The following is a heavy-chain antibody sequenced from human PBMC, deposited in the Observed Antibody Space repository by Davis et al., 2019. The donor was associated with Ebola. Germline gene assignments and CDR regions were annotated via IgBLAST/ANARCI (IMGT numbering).Heavy chain of an antibody. V-gene: IGHV4-61*03. CDR2: IYNSGST. CDR3: AREGFDY. J-gene: IGHJ4*02. Sequence: SETLSLTCTVSGGSISSSGYYWGWIRQPPGKGLGWIGHIYNSGSTSYNPSLKSRVTITADTSKTHFSLRLSSVTAADTAVYYCAREGFDYWGQGTLVTVSS. CDR1: GGSISSSGYY.